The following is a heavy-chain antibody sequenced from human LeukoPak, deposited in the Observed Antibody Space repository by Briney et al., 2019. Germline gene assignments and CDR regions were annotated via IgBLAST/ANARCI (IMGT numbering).Heavy chain of an antibody. J-gene: IGHJ4*02. D-gene: IGHD1-26*01. CDR2: IYYSGST. CDR1: GVSISSYY. V-gene: IGHV4-59*08. CDR3: ARNRVGATMVDY. Sequence: SETLSLPCTVSGVSISSYYWSWIRQPPGKGLEWIGYIYYSGSTNYNPSLKSRVTISVDTSKDQFSLKLSSVTAADTAVYYCARNRVGATMVDYWGQGTLVTVSS.